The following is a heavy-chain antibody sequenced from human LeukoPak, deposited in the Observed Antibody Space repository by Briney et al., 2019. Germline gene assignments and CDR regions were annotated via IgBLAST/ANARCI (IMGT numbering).Heavy chain of an antibody. J-gene: IGHJ4*02. V-gene: IGHV3-11*04. CDR3: ARDTLRSGYYHYFDY. D-gene: IGHD3-3*01. CDR1: GFTFSDYY. Sequence: GSLRLSCAASGFTFSDYYMSWIRQAPGKGLEWVSYISVSGSTIYYADSVKGRFTISRDNAKDSLYLQMNSLRAEDTAVYYCARDTLRSGYYHYFDYWGQGTLVTVSS. CDR2: ISVSGSTI.